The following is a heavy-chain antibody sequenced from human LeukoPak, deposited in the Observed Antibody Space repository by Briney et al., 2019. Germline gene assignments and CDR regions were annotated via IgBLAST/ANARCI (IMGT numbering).Heavy chain of an antibody. CDR1: GYTFTDYY. J-gene: IGHJ5*02. Sequence: ATVKVSCKASGYTFTDYYLRWIRQAPGQGLEWMGWISPNSGGINYPRKFQGRVTITRDTSISTVYMELGRLPSDDTAVYYCARAGACGGSCSDWFDPWGQGTLVTVSS. CDR2: ISPNSGGI. V-gene: IGHV1-2*02. CDR3: ARAGACGGSCSDWFDP. D-gene: IGHD2-15*01.